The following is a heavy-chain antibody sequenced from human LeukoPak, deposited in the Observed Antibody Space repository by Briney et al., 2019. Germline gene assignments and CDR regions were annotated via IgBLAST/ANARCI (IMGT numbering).Heavy chain of an antibody. D-gene: IGHD2-15*01. Sequence: GGSLRLSCAVSGFTFSNAWMSWVRQAPGKGLEWVSAISGSGGSTYYADSVKGRFTISRDNSKNTLYLQMNSLRAEDTAVYYCVRDIVVVVAATPARDAFDIWGQGTMVTVSS. CDR1: GFTFSNAW. CDR2: ISGSGGST. V-gene: IGHV3-23*01. CDR3: VRDIVVVVAATPARDAFDI. J-gene: IGHJ3*02.